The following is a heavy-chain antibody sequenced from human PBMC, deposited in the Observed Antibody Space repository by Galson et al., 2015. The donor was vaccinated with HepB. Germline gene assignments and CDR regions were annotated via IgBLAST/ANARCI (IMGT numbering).Heavy chain of an antibody. D-gene: IGHD3-16*02. V-gene: IGHV3-9*01. J-gene: IGHJ4*02. CDR1: GFTFDDYA. CDR3: AKDVAIYDYVWGSYRPFDY. Sequence: SLRLSCAASGFTFDDYAMHWVRQAPGKGLEWVSGISWTSTNIGYADSVKGRFTISRDNAKNSLYLQMNSLRVEDTALYYCAKDVAIYDYVWGSYRPFDYWGQGTLVTVSS. CDR2: ISWTSTNI.